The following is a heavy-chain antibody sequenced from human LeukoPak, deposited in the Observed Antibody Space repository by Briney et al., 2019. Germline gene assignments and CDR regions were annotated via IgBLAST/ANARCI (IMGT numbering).Heavy chain of an antibody. J-gene: IGHJ5*02. Sequence: PSETLSLTCTVSGYSISSGYYWGWIRQPPEKGLEWIGSIYHSGSTYYNPSLKSRVTISVDTSKNQFSLKLSSVTAADTAVYYCARWKRGSTNWFDPWGQGTLVTVSS. CDR3: ARWKRGSTNWFDP. CDR1: GYSISSGYY. V-gene: IGHV4-38-2*02. D-gene: IGHD5/OR15-5a*01. CDR2: IYHSGST.